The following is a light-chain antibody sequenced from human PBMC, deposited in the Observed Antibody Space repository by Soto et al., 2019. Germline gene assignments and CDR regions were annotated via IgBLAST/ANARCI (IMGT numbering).Light chain of an antibody. Sequence: IQMTQSPSSLSASVGDRVTMTCRASQGISSYLNWYQQKLGKAPKLLIYAASSLQSGVPSRFSGTGSGTDFTLTISSLQREDFAKYYCQQSFSSPPTFGQGTKLDLK. CDR3: QQSFSSPPT. J-gene: IGKJ2*01. CDR1: QGISSY. CDR2: AAS. V-gene: IGKV1-39*01.